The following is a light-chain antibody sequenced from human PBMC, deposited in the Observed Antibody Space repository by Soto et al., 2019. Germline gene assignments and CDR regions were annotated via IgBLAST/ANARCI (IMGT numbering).Light chain of an antibody. CDR3: QQHRSYPVT. CDR2: DAS. J-gene: IGKJ4*01. CDR1: QGIAIW. Sequence: DIQMTQSPSTLSASVGDRVTITCRASQGIAIWLSWYQQKPGKAPNLIIYDASILKSGVPSRFSGGGSGTEFTLTISSLQPEDFASYYCQQHRSYPVTFGGGTKVEIK. V-gene: IGKV1-5*01.